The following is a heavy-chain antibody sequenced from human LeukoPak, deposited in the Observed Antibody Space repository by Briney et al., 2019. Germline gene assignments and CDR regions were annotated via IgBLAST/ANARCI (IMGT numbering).Heavy chain of an antibody. Sequence: PSETLSLTCTVSGGSISSYYWNWIRQPPGKGLEWIGYIYYSGSTNYNPSLKSRVTISVDTSKNQFSLKLSSVTAADTAVYYCAGRLWRRDGYSLSAFDIWGQGTMVTVSS. J-gene: IGHJ3*02. D-gene: IGHD5-24*01. V-gene: IGHV4-59*01. CDR1: GGSISSYY. CDR3: AGRLWRRDGYSLSAFDI. CDR2: IYYSGST.